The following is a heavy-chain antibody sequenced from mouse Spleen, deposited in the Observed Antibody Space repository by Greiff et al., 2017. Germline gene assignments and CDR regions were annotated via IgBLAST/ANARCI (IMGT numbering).Heavy chain of an antibody. CDR2: ISSGGSYT. CDR3: ARERAMDY. Sequence: DVQLVESGGGLVKPGGSLKLSCAASGFTFSSYAMSWVRQTPEKRLEWVATISSGGSYTYYPDSVKGRFTISRDNAKNTLYLQMSSLRSEDTAMYYCARERAMDYWGQGTSVTVSS. V-gene: IGHV5-9-3*01. J-gene: IGHJ4*01. CDR1: GFTFSSYA.